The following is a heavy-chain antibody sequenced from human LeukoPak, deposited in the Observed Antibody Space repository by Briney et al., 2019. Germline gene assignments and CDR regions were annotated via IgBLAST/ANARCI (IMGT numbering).Heavy chain of an antibody. CDR1: GFTLSSYA. CDR2: ISDSGNT. V-gene: IGHV3-23*01. J-gene: IGHJ4*02. CDR3: AKFSGSYYGRDQFDY. Sequence: GGSLRLSCAASGFTLSSYAMSWVRQAPGKGLEWVSAISDSGNTYHADSVKGRFTISRDNSKNTLYLQMNSLRAEDTAVYYCAKFSGSYYGRDQFDYWGQGTLVTVSS. D-gene: IGHD1-26*01.